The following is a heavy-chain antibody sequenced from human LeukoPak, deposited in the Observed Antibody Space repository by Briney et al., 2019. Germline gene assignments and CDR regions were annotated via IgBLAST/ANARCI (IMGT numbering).Heavy chain of an antibody. CDR1: GYTFTSFA. V-gene: IGHV1-3*01. CDR3: ARDTSGWYDYAFDI. D-gene: IGHD6-19*01. J-gene: IGHJ3*02. Sequence: ASVKVSCKASGYTFTSFAMHWVRQAPGQRLEWMGWINAGNGNTKYSQKFQGRVTITRDTSASTAYMELSSLRSEDTAVYYCARDTSGWYDYAFDIWGQGTMVTVSS. CDR2: INAGNGNT.